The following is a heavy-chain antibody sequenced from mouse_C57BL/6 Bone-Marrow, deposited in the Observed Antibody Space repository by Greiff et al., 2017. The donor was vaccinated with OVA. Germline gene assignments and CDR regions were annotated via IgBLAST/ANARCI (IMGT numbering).Heavy chain of an antibody. J-gene: IGHJ3*01. D-gene: IGHD1-1*01. CDR2: ISGGGGNT. CDR3: ERQYGSRYGVRFAC. Sequence: EVQLVESGGGLVKPGGSLKLSCAASGFTFSSYTMSWVRQTPEKRLEWVATISGGGGNTYYPDSVKGRFTISRDNAKNTLYLQMSSLRSEDTAWYYCERQYGSRYGVRFACWGQGNLVNGSA. V-gene: IGHV5-9*01. CDR1: GFTFSSYT.